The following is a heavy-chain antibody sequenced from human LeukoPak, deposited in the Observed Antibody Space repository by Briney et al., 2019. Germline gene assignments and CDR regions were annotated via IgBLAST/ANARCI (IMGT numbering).Heavy chain of an antibody. CDR3: ARGRYSGTYLSYFDY. CDR1: GYSFTSFW. Sequence: GESLKISCKGSGYSFTSFWIAWVRQMPGKGLEWMGIIYPGDSDTRYSPSFEGQVTFSADMSISTAYLQWSSLKASDTAMYYCARGRYSGTYLSYFDYWAQGTLATVSS. CDR2: IYPGDSDT. D-gene: IGHD1-26*01. J-gene: IGHJ4*02. V-gene: IGHV5-51*01.